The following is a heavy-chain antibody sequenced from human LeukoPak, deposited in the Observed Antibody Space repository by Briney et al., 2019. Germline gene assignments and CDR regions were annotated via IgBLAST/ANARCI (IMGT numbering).Heavy chain of an antibody. J-gene: IGHJ4*02. CDR2: IKQDGSEK. CDR1: GFTFSSYW. CDR3: AKTGDYDYVWGSYRPYFDY. D-gene: IGHD3-16*02. V-gene: IGHV3-7*01. Sequence: GGSLRLSCAASGFTFSSYWMSWVRQAPGKGLEWVANIKQDGSEKYYVDSVKGRFTISRDNAKNSLYLQMNSLRAEDTAVYYCAKTGDYDYVWGSYRPYFDYWGQGTLVTVSS.